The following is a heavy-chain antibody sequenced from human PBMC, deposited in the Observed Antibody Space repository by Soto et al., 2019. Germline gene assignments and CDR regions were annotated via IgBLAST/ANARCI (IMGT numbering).Heavy chain of an antibody. J-gene: IGHJ4*02. D-gene: IGHD5-18*01. CDR3: AKAQGYSYGQPDFDY. Sequence: GGSLRLSCAASGFTFSSYAMRWARQAPGKGLEWVSAISGSGGSTYYADSVKGRFTIPRDNSKNTLYLQMNSLRAEYTAVYYCAKAQGYSYGQPDFDYWGQGTLVTVSS. CDR1: GFTFSSYA. CDR2: ISGSGGST. V-gene: IGHV3-23*01.